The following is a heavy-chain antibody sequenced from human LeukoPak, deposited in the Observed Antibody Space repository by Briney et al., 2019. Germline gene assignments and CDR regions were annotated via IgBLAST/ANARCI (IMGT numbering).Heavy chain of an antibody. CDR2: ISAYNANT. V-gene: IGHV1-18*01. CDR1: GYTFTSYG. Sequence: SSLKVSCKASGYTFTSYGISWVRQAPGQGLERMGWISAYNANTNYAQKLQGRVTMTTDTSTSTAYMELRSLRSDDTAVYYCARDRGAYYYGSGSFFDYWGQGTLVTVSS. J-gene: IGHJ4*02. D-gene: IGHD3-10*01. CDR3: ARDRGAYYYGSGSFFDY.